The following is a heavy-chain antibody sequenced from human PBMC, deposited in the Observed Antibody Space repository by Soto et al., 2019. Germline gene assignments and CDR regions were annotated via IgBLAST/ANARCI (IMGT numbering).Heavy chain of an antibody. CDR3: AREDSSGYYPRSWFDP. CDR1: GGTFSSYA. Sequence: SVKVSCKASGGTFSSYAISWVRQAPGQGLEWMGGIIPIFGTANYAQKFQGRVTITADESTSTAYMELSSLRSEDTAVYYCAREDSSGYYPRSWFDPWGQGTLVTVSS. D-gene: IGHD3-22*01. J-gene: IGHJ5*02. CDR2: IIPIFGTA. V-gene: IGHV1-69*13.